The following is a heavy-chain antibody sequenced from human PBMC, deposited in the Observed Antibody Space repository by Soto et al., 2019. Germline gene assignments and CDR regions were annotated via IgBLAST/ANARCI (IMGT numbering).Heavy chain of an antibody. V-gene: IGHV4-4*02. Sequence: QVHLQESGPGLVKPSGTLSLTCAVSGASISSSRWWAWVRQSPGGGLDWIGDIWHSGNTNYNPSLKSGVTISVDKSKNQFSLNLNSVTAADTAVYYFACSCGFYRLDLWGQGTMVTVSS. CDR1: GASISSSRW. CDR2: IWHSGNT. CDR3: ACSCGFYRLDL. D-gene: IGHD6-19*01. J-gene: IGHJ3*01.